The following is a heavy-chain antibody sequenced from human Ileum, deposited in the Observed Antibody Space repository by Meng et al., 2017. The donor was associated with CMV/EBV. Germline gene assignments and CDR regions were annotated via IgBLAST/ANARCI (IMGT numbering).Heavy chain of an antibody. CDR1: SGSFSGYC. CDR3: ARGYSSPSTRFDP. J-gene: IGHJ5*02. D-gene: IGHD6-13*01. Sequence: CAANSGSFSGYCWSWIRQPPGKGLEWIGEVNHRGSTKYNPSLKSRVIISLDTSKNQFSLNLSSATAADTAVYYCARGYSSPSTRFDPWGQGTLVTVSS. V-gene: IGHV4-34*01. CDR2: VNHRGST.